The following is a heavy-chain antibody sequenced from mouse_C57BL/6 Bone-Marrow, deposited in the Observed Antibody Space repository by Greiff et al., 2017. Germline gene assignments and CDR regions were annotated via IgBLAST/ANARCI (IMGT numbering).Heavy chain of an antibody. CDR1: GYTFTSYW. D-gene: IGHD2-12*01. CDR2: IYPGSGST. CDR3: ARSYYSRDY. J-gene: IGHJ2*01. V-gene: IGHV1-55*01. Sequence: QVQLQQPGAELVKPGASVKMSCKASGYTFTSYWITWVKQRPGQGLEWIGNIYPGSGSTNYNEKFKSKATLTVDTSSSTGYMQLSSLTSEDSAVYYCARSYYSRDYWGQGTTLTVSS.